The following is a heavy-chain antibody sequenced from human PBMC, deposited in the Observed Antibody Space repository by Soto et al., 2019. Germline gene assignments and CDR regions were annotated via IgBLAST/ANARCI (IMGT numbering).Heavy chain of an antibody. Sequence: PGESLKISCKGSGYSFTKYWIGWVRQMPGKGLEWMGIIYPGDSDTTYSPSFQGQVTISADKSSTTAYLQWSSLKASDTAMYYCATGPLHDYGEYVDYWGQGTLVTVSS. V-gene: IGHV5-51*01. CDR2: IYPGDSDT. D-gene: IGHD4-17*01. CDR3: ATGPLHDYGEYVDY. CDR1: GYSFTKYW. J-gene: IGHJ4*02.